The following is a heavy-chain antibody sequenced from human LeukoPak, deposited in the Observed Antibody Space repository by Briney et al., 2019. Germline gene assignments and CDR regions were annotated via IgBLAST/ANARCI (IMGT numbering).Heavy chain of an antibody. J-gene: IGHJ4*02. CDR2: ISGSGSST. Sequence: GGSLRLSCAASEFTFSRYWMSWVRQAPGKGLEWVSAISGSGSSTYYADSVKGRFTISRDNSKNTLYLQMNSLRAEDTAVYYCAKSPAGWVKDYWGQGTLVTVSS. V-gene: IGHV3-23*01. CDR1: EFTFSRYW. D-gene: IGHD6-19*01. CDR3: AKSPAGWVKDY.